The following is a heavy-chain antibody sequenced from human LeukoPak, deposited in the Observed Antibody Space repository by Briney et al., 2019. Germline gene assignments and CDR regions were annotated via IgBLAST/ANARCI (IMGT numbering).Heavy chain of an antibody. CDR2: ISYDGSNK. V-gene: IGHV3-30-3*01. CDR3: AKEIVVVPAAIVSYYYYGMDV. CDR1: GFTFSSYA. Sequence: GGSLRLSCAASGFTFSSYAMHWVRQAPGKGLEWVAVISYDGSNKYYADSVKGRFTISRDNSKNTLYLQMNSLRAEDTAVYYCAKEIVVVPAAIVSYYYYGMDVWGQGTTVTVSS. D-gene: IGHD2-2*02. J-gene: IGHJ6*02.